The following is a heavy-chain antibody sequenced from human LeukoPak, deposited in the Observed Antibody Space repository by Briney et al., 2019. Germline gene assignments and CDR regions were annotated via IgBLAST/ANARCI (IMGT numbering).Heavy chain of an antibody. CDR2: IYSTGAT. V-gene: IGHV3-66*01. Sequence: GGSLRLSCAASGFTVSNNYMKWVRQAPGKGLEWVSLIYSTGATYFADSVKGRFTISRDNSKNTLYLQMNSLRAEDTAVYYCARDYGGSSPFDYWGQGTLVTVSS. CDR3: ARDYGGSSPFDY. CDR1: GFTVSNNY. J-gene: IGHJ4*02. D-gene: IGHD4-23*01.